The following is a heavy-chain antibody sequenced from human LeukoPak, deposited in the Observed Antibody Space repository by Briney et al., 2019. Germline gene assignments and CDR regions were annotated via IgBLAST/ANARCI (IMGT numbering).Heavy chain of an antibody. CDR1: GYTFTSYY. D-gene: IGHD2-15*01. J-gene: IGHJ4*02. CDR3: ARGASRSFDY. CDR2: INPSGGST. V-gene: IGHV1-46*01. Sequence: ASVKVSCKASGYTFTSYYMHWVRQAPGEGLEWMGIINPSGGSTSYAQKFQGRVTITRITSISTAYMELSSLRSEDTAVYYCARGASRSFDYWGQGTLVTVSS.